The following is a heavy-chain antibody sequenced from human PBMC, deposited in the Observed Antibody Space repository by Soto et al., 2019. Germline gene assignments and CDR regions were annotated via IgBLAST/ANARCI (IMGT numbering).Heavy chain of an antibody. D-gene: IGHD2-21*02. CDR2: INHSGST. CDR3: ARVCGGDCYQ. Sequence: QVQLQQWGAGLLKPSETLSLTCAVYGGSFSGYYWSWIRQPPGKGLEWIGEINHSGSTNYNPSLKRRVTISVDTSKNQFSLKLSSVTAADTAVYYCARVCGGDCYQWGQGTLVTVSS. V-gene: IGHV4-34*01. CDR1: GGSFSGYY. J-gene: IGHJ4*02.